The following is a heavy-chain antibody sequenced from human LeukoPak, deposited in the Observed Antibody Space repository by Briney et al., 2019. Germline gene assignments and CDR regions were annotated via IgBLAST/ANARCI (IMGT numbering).Heavy chain of an antibody. CDR2: ISYDGSNK. Sequence: GRSLRLSCAASGFTFSSYGMHWVRQAPGKGLEWVAVISYDGSNKYYADSVKGRFTISRDNSKNTLYLQMNSLRAEDTAVYYCATPRLPPPETTVTSVGLIDYWGQGTLVTVSS. J-gene: IGHJ4*02. CDR3: ATPRLPPPETTVTSVGLIDY. V-gene: IGHV3-30*03. D-gene: IGHD4-4*01. CDR1: GFTFSSYG.